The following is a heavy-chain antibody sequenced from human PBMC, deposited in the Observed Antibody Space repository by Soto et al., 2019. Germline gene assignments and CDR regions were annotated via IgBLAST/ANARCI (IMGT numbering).Heavy chain of an antibody. Sequence: SETLSLTCTVSGGSIRSGGYYWSWVRQNPRRGLEWIGSIYYSGNTYYNPSLKSRLTISVDTSKNQFSLNLSSVTAADTAVYYCAIDRLMATAGTARHYFGLDVWGQGTTVTVSS. CDR1: GGSIRSGGYY. V-gene: IGHV4-31*03. CDR2: IYYSGNT. J-gene: IGHJ6*02. CDR3: AIDRLMATAGTARHYFGLDV. D-gene: IGHD5-18*01.